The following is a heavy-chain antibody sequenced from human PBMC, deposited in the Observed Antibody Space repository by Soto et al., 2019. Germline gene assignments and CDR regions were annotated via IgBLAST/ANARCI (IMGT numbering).Heavy chain of an antibody. CDR2: IYYSGST. CDR1: GGSISSYY. Sequence: QVQLQESGPGLVKPSETLSLTCTVSGGSISSYYWSWIRQPPGKGLEWIGYIYYSGSTNYNPSLKSRVTISVDTSKNQFSLKLSSVTAADTAVYYCARNYGSGMVDVWGQGTTVTVSS. D-gene: IGHD3-10*01. J-gene: IGHJ6*02. V-gene: IGHV4-59*01. CDR3: ARNYGSGMVDV.